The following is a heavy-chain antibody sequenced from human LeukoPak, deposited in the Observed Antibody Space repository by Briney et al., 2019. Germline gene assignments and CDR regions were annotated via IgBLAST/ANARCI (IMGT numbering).Heavy chain of an antibody. V-gene: IGHV4-61*01. Sequence: SETLSLTCTVSGGSISSGTYYWSWIRQSPGKGLEWIGYIYYTETSYNPSLKSRVTISADTSKNQFSLKLYSVTAAGTAVYYCATRKLGNDYWGQGTLVTVSS. D-gene: IGHD7-27*01. CDR2: IYYTET. J-gene: IGHJ4*02. CDR1: GGSISSGTYY. CDR3: ATRKLGNDY.